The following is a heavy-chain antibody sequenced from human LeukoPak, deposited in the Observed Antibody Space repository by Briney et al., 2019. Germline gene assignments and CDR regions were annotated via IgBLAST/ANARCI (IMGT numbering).Heavy chain of an antibody. V-gene: IGHV3-49*04. CDR3: TREVVSQDIDY. CDR2: IRSKAYGGTT. J-gene: IGHJ4*02. Sequence: GGSLRLSCTASGFTFGDYAMSWVRQAPGKGLEWVGFIRSKAYGGTTEYAASVKGRFTISRDDSKSIAYLQMNSLKTEDTAVYYCTREVVSQDIDYWGQGTLVTVSS. CDR1: GFTFGDYA. D-gene: IGHD2-15*01.